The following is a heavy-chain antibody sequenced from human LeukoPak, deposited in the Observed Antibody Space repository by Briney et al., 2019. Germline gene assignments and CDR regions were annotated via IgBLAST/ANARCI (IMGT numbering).Heavy chain of an antibody. CDR1: GLAFSDAW. J-gene: IGHJ4*02. V-gene: IGHV3-15*01. CDR2: IRNDRIT. Sequence: GGTLRLFCALSGLAFSDAWISWGRQALGKRMEWVGRIRNDRITDYASPVQGRFSISRDNSKNTFYLQMNSLRTEDTGMYFCTWMATIFTVDYWGQGTLVTVSS. CDR3: TWMATIFTVDY. D-gene: IGHD5-12*01.